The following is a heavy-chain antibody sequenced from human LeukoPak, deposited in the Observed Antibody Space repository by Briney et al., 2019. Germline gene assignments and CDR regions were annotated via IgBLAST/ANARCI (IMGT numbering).Heavy chain of an antibody. CDR3: ARLGSSWSSDY. D-gene: IGHD6-13*01. Sequence: GTSLRLSCAASGFTFTSYGMHWVRQAPGKGLEWVALIWYDGRKEYYADSVKGRFTISRDDSGNTLYLQMNGLRAEDTAVYYCARLGSSWSSDYWGQGTLVTVSS. CDR1: GFTFTSYG. V-gene: IGHV3-33*01. J-gene: IGHJ4*02. CDR2: IWYDGRKE.